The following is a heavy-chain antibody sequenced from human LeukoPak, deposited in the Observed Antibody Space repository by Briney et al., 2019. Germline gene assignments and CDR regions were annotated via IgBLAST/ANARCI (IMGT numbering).Heavy chain of an antibody. CDR1: GGSISISNYY. Sequence: PSETLSLTCTVSGGSISISNYYWGWIRQPPGKGLEWIGSMSYSGRTYYSPSLKTRVTVSLDTSKNQFSLNLISVTAADTAVYYCARGLRSGWSFYWYFDLWGRGTLVTVSS. D-gene: IGHD6-19*01. J-gene: IGHJ2*01. V-gene: IGHV4-39*07. CDR2: MSYSGRT. CDR3: ARGLRSGWSFYWYFDL.